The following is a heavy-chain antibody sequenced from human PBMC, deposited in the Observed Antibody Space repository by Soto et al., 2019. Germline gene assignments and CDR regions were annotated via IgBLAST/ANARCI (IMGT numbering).Heavy chain of an antibody. CDR3: ARDLGGWTDY. Sequence: QVQLVQSGAEVKKPGASVKVFCKASGYTFTSYGMHWVRQAPGQRLEWMGWINAGNGNRKYSQKFQGRVTITRDTSASTAYMELSSLRSEDTTVYYCARDLGGWTDYWGQGTLVTVSS. CDR1: GYTFTSYG. D-gene: IGHD6-19*01. V-gene: IGHV1-3*01. J-gene: IGHJ4*02. CDR2: INAGNGNR.